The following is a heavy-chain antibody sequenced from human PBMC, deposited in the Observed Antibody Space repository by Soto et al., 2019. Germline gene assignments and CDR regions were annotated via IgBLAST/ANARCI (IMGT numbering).Heavy chain of an antibody. CDR2: INKDGSQK. Sequence: VGSLRLSCAASGFTLSNYWMTWVRQAPGKGLEWVANINKDGSQKNYVDSVKGRFTIARDNGQNSLSLQINSLRVEDTAVYYSVRELGLAYWGQGALVTVSS. V-gene: IGHV3-7*03. D-gene: IGHD7-27*01. J-gene: IGHJ4*02. CDR3: VRELGLAY. CDR1: GFTLSNYW.